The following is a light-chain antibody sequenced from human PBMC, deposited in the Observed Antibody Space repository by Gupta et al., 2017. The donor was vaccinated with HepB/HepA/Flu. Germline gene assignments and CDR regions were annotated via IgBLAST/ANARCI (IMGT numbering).Light chain of an antibody. CDR2: DVN. Sequence: QSALSQPASVSGSPGPSITISCTGTSSDVGGYKYVSWYQQHPGKAPKLMIYDVNNRPAGVATRFSGSKSGNTASLTISGLQEEDEADYYCSSHTSSNTVVFGGGTTLTVL. CDR3: SSHTSSNTVV. CDR1: SSDVGGYKY. J-gene: IGLJ2*01. V-gene: IGLV2-14*01.